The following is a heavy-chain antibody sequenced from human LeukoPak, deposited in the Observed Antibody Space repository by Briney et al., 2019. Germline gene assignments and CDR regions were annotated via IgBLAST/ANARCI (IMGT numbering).Heavy chain of an antibody. CDR1: GFTFNTYI. V-gene: IGHV3-21*01. CDR3: ARDPGYGDSHDAFEI. J-gene: IGHJ3*02. CDR2: ISASSTYI. Sequence: GGSLRISCAASGFTFNTYIMNWVRQAPGKAPEWVSSISASSTYIYYADSVKGRFTISRDNAGNSLYLQMNSLRVDDTATYFCARDPGYGDSHDAFEIWGRGTMVTVSS. D-gene: IGHD4-17*01.